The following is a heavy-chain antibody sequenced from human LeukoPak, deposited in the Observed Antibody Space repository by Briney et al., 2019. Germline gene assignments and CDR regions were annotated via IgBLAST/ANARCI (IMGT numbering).Heavy chain of an antibody. D-gene: IGHD2-2*01. J-gene: IGHJ3*01. V-gene: IGHV3-23*01. CDR2: INGGGDAT. Sequence: GGSLRLSCATSGFTFNNNAMSWVRQAPGKRLEWVSAINGGGDATEYADSVKGRFTISRDNSKNTLYLQMNSLRPEDTAVYYCARSTASCYANAFDVWGQGTLLTVSS. CDR3: ARSTASCYANAFDV. CDR1: GFTFNNNA.